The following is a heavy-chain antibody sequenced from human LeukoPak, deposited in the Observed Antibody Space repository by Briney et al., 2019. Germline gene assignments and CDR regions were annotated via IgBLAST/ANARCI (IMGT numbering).Heavy chain of an antibody. J-gene: IGHJ6*02. CDR3: AKEGDSSGSLYKYKTYYGMYV. CDR1: GFTFGSYP. CDR2: FSDTGGRT. Sequence: GVSLRLSCAASGFTFGSYPMSWVPQAPGKGREWVSGFSDTGGRTYYADSVKGLYTISRDNTKNTLFLHEKSLRVEDTAVYYCAKEGDSSGSLYKYKTYYGMYVWGQGTTVTVSS. D-gene: IGHD3-22*01. V-gene: IGHV3-23*01.